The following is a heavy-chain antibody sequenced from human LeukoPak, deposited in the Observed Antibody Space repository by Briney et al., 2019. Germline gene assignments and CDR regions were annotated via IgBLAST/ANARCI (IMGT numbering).Heavy chain of an antibody. Sequence: ASVKVSCKASGGTFSSYAISWVRQAPGQGLEWMGGIIPIFGTANYAQMFQGRVTITTDESTSTAYMELSSLRSEDTAVYYCARGGDIVATINPFDYWGQGTLVTVSS. CDR1: GGTFSSYA. J-gene: IGHJ4*02. D-gene: IGHD5-12*01. CDR3: ARGGDIVATINPFDY. CDR2: IIPIFGTA. V-gene: IGHV1-69*05.